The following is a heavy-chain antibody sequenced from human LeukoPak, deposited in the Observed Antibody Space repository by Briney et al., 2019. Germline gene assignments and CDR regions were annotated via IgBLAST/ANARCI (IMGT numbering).Heavy chain of an antibody. J-gene: IGHJ3*02. D-gene: IGHD2-15*01. CDR3: ARETEYCSGGSCYSFAFDI. CDR1: GFTFSSYW. Sequence: PGGSLRLSCAASGFTFSSYWMHWVRQAPGKGLVWVSRINSDGSSTSYADSVKGRFTISRDNAKNTLYLQMNSLRAEDTAVYYCARETEYCSGGSCYSFAFDIWGQGTMVCVSS. V-gene: IGHV3-74*01. CDR2: INSDGSST.